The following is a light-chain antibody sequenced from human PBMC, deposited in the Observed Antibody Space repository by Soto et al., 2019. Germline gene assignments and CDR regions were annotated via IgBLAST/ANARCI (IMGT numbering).Light chain of an antibody. CDR2: GAS. CDR3: QQYNNLRT. CDR1: QSVSSN. J-gene: IGKJ1*01. Sequence: EIVMTQSPATLSVSPRERATLSCRASQSVSSNLAWYQQKPGQAPRLLIYGASTRATGIPARFSGSVSGTEFTLTISSLQSEDFAVYYCQQYNNLRTFGQGTKVEIK. V-gene: IGKV3-15*01.